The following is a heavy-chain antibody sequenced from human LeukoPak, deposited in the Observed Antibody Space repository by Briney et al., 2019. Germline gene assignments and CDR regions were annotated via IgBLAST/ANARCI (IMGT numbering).Heavy chain of an antibody. CDR3: ASGYYDSSGYHDY. Sequence: SETLSLTCTVSGGSISSYYWSWIRQPPGKGLEWIGHIYYSGSTNYNPSLKSRVTMSVDTSKNQFSLKLSSVTAADTAVYYCASGYYDSSGYHDYWGQGTLVTVSS. V-gene: IGHV4-59*12. D-gene: IGHD3-22*01. CDR2: IYYSGST. CDR1: GGSISSYY. J-gene: IGHJ4*02.